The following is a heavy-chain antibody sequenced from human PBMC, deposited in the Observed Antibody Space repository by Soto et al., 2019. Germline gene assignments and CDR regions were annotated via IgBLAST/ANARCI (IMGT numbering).Heavy chain of an antibody. V-gene: IGHV3-7*03. CDR1: GFTFSSYW. CDR2: LNPDGDDE. CDR3: ARDDGLRTVDY. J-gene: IGHJ4*02. Sequence: GGSLRLSCAASGFTFSSYWMSWVRQDPGKGLEWVANLNPDGDDEYYVDSVKGRFTISRDNARNSLYLYMSNLRVEDTAVYYCARDDGLRTVDYWGQGTLVTVSS. D-gene: IGHD3-16*01.